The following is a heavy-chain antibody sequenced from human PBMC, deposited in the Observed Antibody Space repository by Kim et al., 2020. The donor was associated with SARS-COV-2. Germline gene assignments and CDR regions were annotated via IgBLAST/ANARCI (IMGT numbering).Heavy chain of an antibody. CDR3: ARVPLTTVKYYFDY. Sequence: ASVKVSCKASGYTFTSYDINWVLQATGQGLEWMGWMNPNSGNTGYAQKFQGRVTMTRNTSISTAYMELSSLRSEDTAVYYCARVPLTTVKYYFDYWGQGTLVTVSS. CDR2: MNPNSGNT. CDR1: GYTFTSYD. D-gene: IGHD4-17*01. V-gene: IGHV1-8*01. J-gene: IGHJ4*02.